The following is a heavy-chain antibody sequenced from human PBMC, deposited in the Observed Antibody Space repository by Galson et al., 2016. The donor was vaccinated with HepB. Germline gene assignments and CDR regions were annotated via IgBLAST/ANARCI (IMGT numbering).Heavy chain of an antibody. CDR3: ARDLGGYCGGRCYSFDN. J-gene: IGHJ4*02. Sequence: LRLSCAASGFTFSDYYMSWVRQAPGKGLEWVSYITTSGSNIYYADSVKGRFTISRDNAKNSLYLQMNSLRAEDTAVYYCARDLGGYCGGRCYSFDNWGQRTLVTVSS. D-gene: IGHD2-15*01. CDR2: ITTSGSNI. V-gene: IGHV3-11*01. CDR1: GFTFSDYY.